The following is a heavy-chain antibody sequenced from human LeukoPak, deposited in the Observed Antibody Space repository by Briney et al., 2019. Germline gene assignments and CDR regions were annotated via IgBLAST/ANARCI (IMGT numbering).Heavy chain of an antibody. J-gene: IGHJ4*02. Sequence: GSLRLSCAASGFTFSSYAMSWIRQPPGKGLEWLGCIDYSGSTQYNPSLKSRVTISVDTSKQQFSLKLSSVTAADTAVYYCARDLELERNRWNYFESWGQGTLVTVSS. V-gene: IGHV4-59*01. D-gene: IGHD1-1*01. CDR3: ARDLELERNRWNYFES. CDR2: IDYSGST. CDR1: GFTFSSYA.